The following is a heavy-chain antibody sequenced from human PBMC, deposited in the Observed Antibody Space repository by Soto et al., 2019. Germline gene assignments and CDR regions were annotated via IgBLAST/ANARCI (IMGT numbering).Heavy chain of an antibody. CDR3: ARDDTAMVQSDYYYYGMDV. D-gene: IGHD5-18*01. Sequence: QVQLVQSGAEVKKPGSSVKVSCKASGGTFSSYAISWVRQAPGQGLEWMGGIIPIFGTANYAQKFQGRVTITADESTSTAYMELSSLRSEDTAVYYWARDDTAMVQSDYYYYGMDVWGQGTTVTVSS. J-gene: IGHJ6*02. CDR1: GGTFSSYA. V-gene: IGHV1-69*01. CDR2: IIPIFGTA.